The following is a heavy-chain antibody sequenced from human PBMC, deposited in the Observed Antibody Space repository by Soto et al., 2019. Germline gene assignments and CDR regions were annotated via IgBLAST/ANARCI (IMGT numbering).Heavy chain of an antibody. J-gene: IGHJ3*02. D-gene: IGHD3-3*01. V-gene: IGHV6-1*01. CDR1: GDSVSSNSAA. Sequence: PSRTLSLPCAISGDSVSSNSAAWNWIRQSPSRGLEWLGRTYYRSKWYNDYAVSVKSRITINPDTSRNQFSLQLNSVTPEDTAVYYCARGGLRFLGILAFDIWGQGTMVTVSS. CDR2: TYYRSKWYN. CDR3: ARGGLRFLGILAFDI.